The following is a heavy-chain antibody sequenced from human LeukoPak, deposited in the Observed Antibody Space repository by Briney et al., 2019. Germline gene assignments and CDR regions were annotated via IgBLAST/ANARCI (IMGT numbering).Heavy chain of an antibody. CDR3: VKDWRDESNCGGDCLQY. CDR1: GLTFSRDW. D-gene: IGHD2-21*02. Sequence: PGGSLRLSCEASGLTFSRDWMHWVRQAPGKGLVWVSRINNDGSTTNYADSVKGRFTISRDNSKNTLYLHMNSLRAEDTAVYYCVKDWRDESNCGGDCLQYWGQGTLVTVSS. J-gene: IGHJ4*02. V-gene: IGHV3-74*01. CDR2: INNDGSTT.